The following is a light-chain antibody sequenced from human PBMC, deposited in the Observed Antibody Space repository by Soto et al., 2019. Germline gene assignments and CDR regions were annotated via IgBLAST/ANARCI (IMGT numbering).Light chain of an antibody. CDR3: TLYTSSITPHVV. V-gene: IGLV2-18*01. Sequence: QSVLTQPPSVSGSPGQSVTISCTGTSSDVGSFDRVSWYQQAPGTAPKLMIYEVSNRPLWVPDRFSGSKSGNTASLTISGLQAEDEADYYCTLYTSSITPHVVFGGGTQLTVL. CDR1: SSDVGSFDR. J-gene: IGLJ3*02. CDR2: EVS.